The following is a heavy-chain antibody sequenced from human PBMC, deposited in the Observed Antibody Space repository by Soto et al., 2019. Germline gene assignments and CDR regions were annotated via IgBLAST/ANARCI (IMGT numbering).Heavy chain of an antibody. D-gene: IGHD6-6*01. V-gene: IGHV1-8*01. Sequence: ASVKVSCKASGYTFTSYDINWVRQATGQGLEWMGWMNPNSGNTGYAQKFQGRVTMTRNTSISTAYMELSSLRSEDTAVCYCARGDRYSSSSWDYYYGMDVWGQGTTVTVSS. J-gene: IGHJ6*02. CDR1: GYTFTSYD. CDR3: ARGDRYSSSSWDYYYGMDV. CDR2: MNPNSGNT.